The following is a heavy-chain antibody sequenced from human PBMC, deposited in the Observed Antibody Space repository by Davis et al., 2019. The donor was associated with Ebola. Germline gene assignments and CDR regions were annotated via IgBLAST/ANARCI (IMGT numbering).Heavy chain of an antibody. CDR1: GYTFTGYD. CDR2: MNPNSGNT. CDR3: ASSMIVVPPHY. J-gene: IGHJ4*02. D-gene: IGHD3-22*01. V-gene: IGHV1-8*01. Sequence: ASVKVSCKASGYTFTGYDINWVRQATGQGLEWMGWMNPNSGNTGYAQKFQGRVTMTRDTSTSTVYMELSSLRSEDTAVYYCASSMIVVPPHYWGQGTLVTVSS.